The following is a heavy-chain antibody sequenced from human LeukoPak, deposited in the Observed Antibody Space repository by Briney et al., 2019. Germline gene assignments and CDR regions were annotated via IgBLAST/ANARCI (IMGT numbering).Heavy chain of an antibody. CDR1: GGSISSYY. Sequence: SETLSLTCTVSGGSISSYYWSWIRQPPGKGLEWIGYIYYSGSTNYNPSLKSRVTISVDTSKNQLSLKLSSVTAADTAVYYCARLMGAFDIWGQGTMVTVSS. V-gene: IGHV4-59*08. CDR2: IYYSGST. CDR3: ARLMGAFDI. D-gene: IGHD3-10*01. J-gene: IGHJ3*02.